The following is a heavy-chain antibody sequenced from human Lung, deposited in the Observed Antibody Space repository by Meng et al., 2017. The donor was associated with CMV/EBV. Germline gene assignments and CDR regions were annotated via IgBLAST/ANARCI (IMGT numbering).Heavy chain of an antibody. CDR1: GFTFSSYG. V-gene: IGHV3-21*01. CDR3: ARGSSSSWYEGSYYFDY. J-gene: IGHJ4*02. Sequence: SXAASGFTFSSYGMHWVRQAPGKGLEWVSSISSSSSYIYYADSVKGRFTISRDNAKNSLYLQMNSLRAEDTAVYYCARGSSSSWYEGSYYFDYWGQGXLVTVSS. CDR2: ISSSSSYI. D-gene: IGHD6-13*01.